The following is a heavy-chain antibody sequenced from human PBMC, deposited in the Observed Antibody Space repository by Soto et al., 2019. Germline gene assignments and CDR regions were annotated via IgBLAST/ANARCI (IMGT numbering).Heavy chain of an antibody. J-gene: IGHJ6*02. Sequence: SETLSLTCAVSGGSSSSGGYSWSWIRQPPGKGLEWIGYIYHSGSTNCNPSLKSRVTISVDTSKNQFSLKLSSVTAADTAVYYCARHFPGPRVEYQLPRPYYYYYGMDVWGQGTTVTVSS. CDR3: ARHFPGPRVEYQLPRPYYYYYGMDV. V-gene: IGHV4-30-2*01. D-gene: IGHD2-2*01. CDR1: GGSSSSGGYS. CDR2: IYHSGST.